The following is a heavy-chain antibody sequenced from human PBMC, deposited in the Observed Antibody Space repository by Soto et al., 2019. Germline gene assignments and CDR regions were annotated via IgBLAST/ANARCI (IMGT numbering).Heavy chain of an antibody. D-gene: IGHD4-17*01. V-gene: IGHV4-34*01. Sequence: QVQLQQWGAGLLKPSETLSLTCAVYGGSFSGYYWSWIRQPPGKGLEWIGEINHSGSINYNPSLKSRVPIPVDTSKNQSSLKLSSVTAADTAVYYCASDYGDKHGPDYWGQGTLVTVSS. CDR1: GGSFSGYY. CDR3: ASDYGDKHGPDY. J-gene: IGHJ4*02. CDR2: INHSGSI.